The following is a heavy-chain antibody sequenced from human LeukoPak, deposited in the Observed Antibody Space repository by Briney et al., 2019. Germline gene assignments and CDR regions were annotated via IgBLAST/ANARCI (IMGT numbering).Heavy chain of an antibody. V-gene: IGHV4-34*01. Sequence: SEALSLTCAVYGGSFSGYYWSWIRQPPGKGLEWIGEINHSGSTNYNPSLKSRVTISVDTSKNQFSLKLSSVTAADTAVYYCARAFIMVYAGANWFDPWGQGTLVTVSS. D-gene: IGHD2-8*01. J-gene: IGHJ5*02. CDR3: ARAFIMVYAGANWFDP. CDR2: INHSGST. CDR1: GGSFSGYY.